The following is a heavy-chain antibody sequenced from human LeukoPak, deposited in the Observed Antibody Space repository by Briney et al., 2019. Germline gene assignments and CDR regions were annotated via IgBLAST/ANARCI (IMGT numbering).Heavy chain of an antibody. Sequence: SVKVSCKASGGTFGRYVISWVRQAPGQGLEWMGGVIPIFGTANYAQKFQGRVTITADESTITAYMELSSLRSEDTAVYYCARGAFGVFPPATYYYYMDVWGKGTTVTVSS. CDR1: GGTFGRYV. D-gene: IGHD3-3*01. CDR2: VIPIFGTA. J-gene: IGHJ6*03. CDR3: ARGAFGVFPPATYYYYMDV. V-gene: IGHV1-69*13.